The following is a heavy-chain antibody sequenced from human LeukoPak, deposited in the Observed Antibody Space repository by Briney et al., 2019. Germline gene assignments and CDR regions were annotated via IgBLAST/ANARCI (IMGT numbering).Heavy chain of an antibody. CDR1: GFTFSSDA. D-gene: IGHD2-2*02. Sequence: GGSLRLSCAASGFTFSSDAMSWVRQAPGKGLEWVSAISGSGGSTYYADSVKGRFTISRNNSKNTLYLQMNSLRAEDTAVYYCAKPSQLLYGYFDYWGQGTLVTVSS. V-gene: IGHV3-23*01. CDR2: ISGSGGST. CDR3: AKPSQLLYGYFDY. J-gene: IGHJ4*02.